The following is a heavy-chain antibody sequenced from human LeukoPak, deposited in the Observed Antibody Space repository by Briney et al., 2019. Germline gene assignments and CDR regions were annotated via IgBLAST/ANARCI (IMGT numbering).Heavy chain of an antibody. D-gene: IGHD1-26*01. CDR1: GFSLSPYGVD. CDR3: AQRGGY. CDR2: IYWNGER. Sequence: SGPTLVNPTQPLSLTCTFSGFSLSPYGVDVGWIRQPPGKALEWLALIYWNGERHYSPSLKSRLTITEDTSKNLVVLTMPNLDHVDTATYSCAQRGGYWGQGTLVTVSS. V-gene: IGHV2-5*01. J-gene: IGHJ4*02.